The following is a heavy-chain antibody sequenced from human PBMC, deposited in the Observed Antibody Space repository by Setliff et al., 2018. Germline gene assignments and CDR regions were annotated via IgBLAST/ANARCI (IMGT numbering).Heavy chain of an antibody. CDR3: ARGRNVAARLLDT. J-gene: IGHJ5*02. V-gene: IGHV4-34*01. D-gene: IGHD6-6*01. CDR1: GGTFSDYY. CDR2: INHSGTT. Sequence: SETLSLTCTAYGGTFSDYYWTWIRQPPGKGLEWIGEINHSGTTNYNPSLKSRVTISVDTSKNQFSLTMSSVTAADAAVYYCARGRNVAARLLDTWGQGSRVT.